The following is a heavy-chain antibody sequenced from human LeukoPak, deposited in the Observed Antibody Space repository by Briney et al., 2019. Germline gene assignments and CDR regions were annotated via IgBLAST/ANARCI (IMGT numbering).Heavy chain of an antibody. V-gene: IGHV3-23*01. CDR3: AGYCSTTSCYSSPNWFDP. CDR1: GFTFSSYG. CDR2: SSGSGGST. D-gene: IGHD2-2*01. J-gene: IGHJ5*02. Sequence: GGSLRLSCVVSGFTFSSYGMSWVRQAPGKGLEWVSGSSGSGGSTYYADSVKGRFTISRDNSKNTLYLQMNSLRAEDTAVYYCAGYCSTTSCYSSPNWFDPRGQGTLVTVSS.